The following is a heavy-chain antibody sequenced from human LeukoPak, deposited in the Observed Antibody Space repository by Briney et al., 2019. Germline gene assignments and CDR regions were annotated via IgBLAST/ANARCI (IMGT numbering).Heavy chain of an antibody. J-gene: IGHJ4*02. D-gene: IGHD1-7*01. CDR2: ISSSGSTI. CDR1: GFTFSSYE. V-gene: IGHV3-48*03. Sequence: GGSLRLSCAASGFTFSSYEMNWVRQAPGKGLEWVSYISSSGSTIYYADSVKGRFTISRSNAKNSLYLQMNSLKTEDTAVYYCVRAGLRTTPYYFDYWGQGTLVTVSS. CDR3: VRAGLRTTPYYFDY.